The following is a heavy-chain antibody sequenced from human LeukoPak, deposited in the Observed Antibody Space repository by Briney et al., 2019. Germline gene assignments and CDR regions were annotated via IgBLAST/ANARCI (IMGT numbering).Heavy chain of an antibody. CDR1: GYTFTGYY. D-gene: IGHD3-10*01. CDR2: INPNSGAT. Sequence: ASVKVSCKASGYTFTGYYMHWVRQAPGQGLVCMGWINPNSGATSYAQNFQGRVNLTGDTSISTAYMELTGLTSADTAMYYCARGGGSGAQYEYWGQGTLVTVSS. CDR3: ARGGGSGAQYEY. V-gene: IGHV1-2*02. J-gene: IGHJ4*02.